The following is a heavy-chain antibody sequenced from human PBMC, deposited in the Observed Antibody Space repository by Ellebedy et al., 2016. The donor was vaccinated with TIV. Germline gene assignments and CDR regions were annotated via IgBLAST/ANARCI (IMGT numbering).Heavy chain of an antibody. D-gene: IGHD5-18*01. CDR3: AKTKGYSDAFDS. V-gene: IGHV3-23*01. CDR2: ISGNGVNT. J-gene: IGHJ3*01. Sequence: GGSLRLXCAVSGFTFSRNVMNWVRQAPGRGLEWVSSISGNGVNTYDADSVKGRFTISRDNSKNTLYLQMNGLRAEDTAIYYCAKTKGYSDAFDSWGQGTMVTVS. CDR1: GFTFSRNV.